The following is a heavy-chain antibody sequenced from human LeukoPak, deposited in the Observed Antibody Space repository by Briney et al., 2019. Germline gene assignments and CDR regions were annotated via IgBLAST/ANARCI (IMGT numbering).Heavy chain of an antibody. J-gene: IGHJ4*02. V-gene: IGHV3-23*01. CDR2: SGGTT. Sequence: PGGSLRLSCAASGFTFSSYAMSWVRQAPGKGLEWVSTSGGTTYYADSVKGRFTISRDFSQNTLYLQMTSLTAEDTAVYYCAKERPGICWGQGTLVTVSS. D-gene: IGHD1-14*01. CDR1: GFTFSSYA. CDR3: AKERPGIC.